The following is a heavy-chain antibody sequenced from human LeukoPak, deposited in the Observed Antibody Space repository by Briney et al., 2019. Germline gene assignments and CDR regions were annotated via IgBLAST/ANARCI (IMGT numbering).Heavy chain of an antibody. CDR2: ISGSGGST. Sequence: GGSLRLSCAASGFTFSSYAMSWVRQAPGKGLEWVSAISGSGGSTYYADSVKGRFTISRDNSKNTLYLQMNSLRAEDTAVYYCARDYCSGGSCYSDYYYGMDVWGQGTTVTVSS. CDR3: ARDYCSGGSCYSDYYYGMDV. CDR1: GFTFSSYA. D-gene: IGHD2-15*01. V-gene: IGHV3-23*01. J-gene: IGHJ6*02.